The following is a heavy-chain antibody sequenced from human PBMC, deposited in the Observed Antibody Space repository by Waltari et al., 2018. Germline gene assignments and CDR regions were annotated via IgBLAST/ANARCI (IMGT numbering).Heavy chain of an antibody. Sequence: QVHLVQSGAEVKKPGASVKVSCKVSGYTLTELFIHWVRQAPGKGPEWVGSFDAEKGPTTYARIFQGRVTMTEDTSTDTAYLELRSLGSEDTAVYYCATDNFRDGGNFDPWGQGTLVTVS. D-gene: IGHD3-3*01. CDR3: ATDNFRDGGNFDP. CDR1: GYTLTELF. J-gene: IGHJ5*02. CDR2: FDAEKGPT. V-gene: IGHV1-24*01.